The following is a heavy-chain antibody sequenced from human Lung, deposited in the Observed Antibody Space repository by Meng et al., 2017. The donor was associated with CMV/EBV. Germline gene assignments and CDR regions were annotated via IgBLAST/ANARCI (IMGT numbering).Heavy chain of an antibody. CDR2: IYSVGVTT. D-gene: IGHD3-16*01. CDR1: GINVNTYW. V-gene: IGHV3-74*01. Sequence: GGSXRLXCAVSGINVNTYWMHWVRQVPGKGLVWLSRIYSVGVTTSYADSVNGRFTISRDNTKNTLYLQMNGLRADETAVYYCAREPGRGDMDVWGQGTMVTVSS. J-gene: IGHJ3*01. CDR3: AREPGRGDMDV.